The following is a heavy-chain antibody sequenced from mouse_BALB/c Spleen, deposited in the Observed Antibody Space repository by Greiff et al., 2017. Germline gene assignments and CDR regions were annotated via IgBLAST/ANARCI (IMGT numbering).Heavy chain of an antibody. CDR2: INPSNGRT. V-gene: IGHV1S81*02. J-gene: IGHJ2*01. CDR1: GYTFTSYW. D-gene: IGHD2-1*01. Sequence: QVQLQQPGAELVKPGASVKLSCKASGYTFTSYWMHWVKQRPGQGLEWIGEINPSNGRTNYNEKFKSKATLTVDKSSSTAYMQLSSLTAEDSAVYYCARGKYYFDYWGQGTTLTVSS. CDR3: ARGKYYFDY.